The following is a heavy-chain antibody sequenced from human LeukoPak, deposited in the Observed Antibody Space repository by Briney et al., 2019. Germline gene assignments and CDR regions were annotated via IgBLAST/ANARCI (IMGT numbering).Heavy chain of an antibody. CDR1: GGSISSGGYY. D-gene: IGHD3-3*01. CDR3: ARGNTIFGVVIMGFDY. V-gene: IGHV4-31*03. CDR2: IYYSGST. Sequence: SETLSLTCTVSGGSISSGGYYWSWIRQHPGKGLEWIGYIYYSGSTYYNPSLKSRVTISVDTSKNQFSLKLSSVTAADTAVYYCARGNTIFGVVIMGFDYWGQGTLVTVSS. J-gene: IGHJ4*02.